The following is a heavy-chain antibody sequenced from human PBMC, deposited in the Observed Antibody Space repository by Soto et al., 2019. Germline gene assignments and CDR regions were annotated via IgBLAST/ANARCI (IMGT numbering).Heavy chain of an antibody. CDR2: IYYSGST. Sequence: SESLSLTCTVSCGSISSGGYYWSWIRQHPGKGLEWIGYIYYSGSTYYNPSLKSRVTISVDTSKNQFSLKLSSVTAADTAVYYCARFYVDNWFDPWGQGTLVTVSS. J-gene: IGHJ5*02. D-gene: IGHD5-12*01. CDR3: ARFYVDNWFDP. CDR1: CGSISSGGYY. V-gene: IGHV4-31*03.